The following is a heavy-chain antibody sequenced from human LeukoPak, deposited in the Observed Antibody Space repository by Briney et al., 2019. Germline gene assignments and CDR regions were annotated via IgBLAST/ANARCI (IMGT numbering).Heavy chain of an antibody. CDR1: GFTFSSYA. Sequence: PGGSLRLSCAASGFTFSSYAMGWVRQTPGKGLEWVSAISGSGGSTYYADSVKGRFTISRDNSKNTLYLQMNSLRAEDTAVYYCAKDASLYSGYDYDYWGQGTLVAVSS. CDR3: AKDASLYSGYDYDY. J-gene: IGHJ4*02. D-gene: IGHD5-12*01. CDR2: ISGSGGST. V-gene: IGHV3-23*01.